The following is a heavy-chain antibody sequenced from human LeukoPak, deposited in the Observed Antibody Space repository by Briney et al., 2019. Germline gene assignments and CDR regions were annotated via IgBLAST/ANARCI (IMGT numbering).Heavy chain of an antibody. D-gene: IGHD2-8*01. J-gene: IGHJ3*02. V-gene: IGHV3-9*01. CDR1: GFTFDDYA. CDR3: AKAPIEGVFDI. Sequence: QSGRSLRLSCAASGFTFDDYAMHWVRQAPGKGLEWVSGISWNSGSIGYADSVKGRFTISRDNAKNSLYLQMNSLRAEDTALYYCAKAPIEGVFDIWGQGTMVTVSS. CDR2: ISWNSGSI.